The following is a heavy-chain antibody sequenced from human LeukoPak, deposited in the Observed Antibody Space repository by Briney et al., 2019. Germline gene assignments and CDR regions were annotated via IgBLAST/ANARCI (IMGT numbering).Heavy chain of an antibody. CDR3: ARGGGNFDY. D-gene: IGHD2-15*01. CDR1: EFTFSSYT. CDR2: ISSTSTYI. V-gene: IGHV3-21*01. Sequence: GGSLRLSCAASEFTFSSYTINWVRQAPGKGLEWVSSISSTSTYISYADSVRGRFTISRDNAKNSLYLQMNSLRAEDTAVYYCARGGGNFDYWGQGTLVTVSS. J-gene: IGHJ4*02.